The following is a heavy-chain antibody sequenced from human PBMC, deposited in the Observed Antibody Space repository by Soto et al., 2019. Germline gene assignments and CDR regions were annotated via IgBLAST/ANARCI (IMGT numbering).Heavy chain of an antibody. CDR1: GFTFSSYA. D-gene: IGHD3-22*01. Sequence: VGSLRLSCAASGFTFSSYAMHWVRQAPGKGLEWVAVISYDGSNKYYADSVKGRFTISRDDSKNTLYLQMNRLRAEDTAVYYCARDSTYDSSGYYPPIRYFDYWGQGTLVTVSS. V-gene: IGHV3-30-3*01. CDR3: ARDSTYDSSGYYPPIRYFDY. CDR2: ISYDGSNK. J-gene: IGHJ4*02.